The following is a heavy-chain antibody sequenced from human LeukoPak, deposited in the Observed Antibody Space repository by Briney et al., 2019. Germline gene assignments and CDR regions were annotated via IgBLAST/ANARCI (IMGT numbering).Heavy chain of an antibody. Sequence: SQTLSLTCTVSGGSISSGDHYWSWIRQPPGKGLEWIGYIYYSGSTYYNPSLKSRVTISVDTSKNQFSLKLSSVTAADTAVYYCARALRSPHDNWSHWYFDLWGRGTLVTVSS. CDR2: IYYSGST. J-gene: IGHJ2*01. D-gene: IGHD1-20*01. CDR1: GGSISSGDHY. CDR3: ARALRSPHDNWSHWYFDL. V-gene: IGHV4-30-4*01.